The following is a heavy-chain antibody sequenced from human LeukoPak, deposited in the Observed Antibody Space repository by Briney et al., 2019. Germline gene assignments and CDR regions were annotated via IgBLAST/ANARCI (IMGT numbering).Heavy chain of an antibody. CDR3: ARFAYGADYFPGHY. Sequence: GESLKISCKGSGYIFANYWIGWVRQMPGKGLQWMGIVYPGDSRTKYSPSFQGQATISADKSISTAYLQWSSLKASDTAMYFCARFAYGADYFPGHYWGQGTLVTVSS. D-gene: IGHD4/OR15-4a*01. CDR1: GYIFANYW. CDR2: VYPGDSRT. V-gene: IGHV5-51*01. J-gene: IGHJ4*02.